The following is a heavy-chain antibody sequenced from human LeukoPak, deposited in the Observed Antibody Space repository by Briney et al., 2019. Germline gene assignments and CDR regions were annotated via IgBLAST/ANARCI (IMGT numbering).Heavy chain of an antibody. CDR2: MNPNSGNT. Sequence: ASVKVSCKASGYTFTSYDINWVRQATGQGLEWMGWMNPNSGNTGYAQKFQGRVTMTRNTSISTAYMELSSLRSEDTAVYYCARGAEVSNGYWFDPWGQGTLVTVSS. J-gene: IGHJ5*02. CDR1: GYTFTSYD. CDR3: ARGAEVSNGYWFDP. V-gene: IGHV1-8*01.